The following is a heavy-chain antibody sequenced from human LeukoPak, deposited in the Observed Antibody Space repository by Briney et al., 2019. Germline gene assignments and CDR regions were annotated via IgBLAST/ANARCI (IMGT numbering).Heavy chain of an antibody. CDR1: GYTFTSYY. CDR2: INPSGGST. J-gene: IGHJ6*03. D-gene: IGHD3-9*01. Sequence: ASVKISCKASGYTFTSYYIHWVRQAPGEGLEWMGIINPSGGSTSYAQKFQGRVTMTRDMSTSTVYMELSSLRSEDTAVYYCARGVLRYFDWSGYYYMDVWGKGTTVTISS. V-gene: IGHV1-46*01. CDR3: ARGVLRYFDWSGYYYMDV.